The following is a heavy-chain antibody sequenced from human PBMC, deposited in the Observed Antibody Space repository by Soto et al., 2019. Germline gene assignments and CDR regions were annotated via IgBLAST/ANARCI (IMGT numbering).Heavy chain of an antibody. J-gene: IGHJ6*02. Sequence: MRRVSKEKGKGLEWVSIISFTGDSRYYADSVKDRFTISRDNSQNTLYLQMNSLRAEDTAVYYCAKKSCSSPGCPYGTAVWGQGTTVTVSS. CDR2: ISFTGDSR. CDR3: AKKSCSSPGCPYGTAV. V-gene: IGHV3-23*01. D-gene: IGHD2-2*01.